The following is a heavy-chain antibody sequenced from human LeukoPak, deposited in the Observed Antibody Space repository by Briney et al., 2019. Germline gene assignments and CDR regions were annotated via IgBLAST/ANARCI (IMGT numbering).Heavy chain of an antibody. J-gene: IGHJ4*02. Sequence: GESLRLSCAASGFTFRNHAMSWVRHAPGKGLGWVSAISGRGPSTYNADSVKGRFTISRDNSKNTLYLQMNSLRAEDTAVYYCALSGSRANYFDYWGQGTLVTVSS. CDR3: ALSGSRANYFDY. CDR2: ISGRGPST. CDR1: GFTFRNHA. D-gene: IGHD1-26*01. V-gene: IGHV3-23*01.